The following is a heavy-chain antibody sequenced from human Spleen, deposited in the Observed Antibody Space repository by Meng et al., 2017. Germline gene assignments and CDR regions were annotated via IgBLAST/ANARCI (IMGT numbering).Heavy chain of an antibody. J-gene: IGHJ4*02. D-gene: IGHD3-22*01. CDR1: GGSIGSSFYY. CDR3: ARGDPADYYDSSGYPY. Sequence: GSLRLSCTVSGGSIGSSFYYWGWIRQPPGKGLEWIGDIYYTGNTYYNPSLKSRITISVDTSKNQFSLKLNSVTAADTAVYYCARGDPADYYDSSGYPYWGQGTLVTVSS. CDR2: IYYTGNT. V-gene: IGHV4-39*07.